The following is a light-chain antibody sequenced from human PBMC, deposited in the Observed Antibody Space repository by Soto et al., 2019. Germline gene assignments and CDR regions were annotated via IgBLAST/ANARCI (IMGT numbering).Light chain of an antibody. V-gene: IGKV1-5*03. CDR2: KAS. J-gene: IGKJ1*01. CDR1: QSISSW. Sequence: DIQMTQSPSTLSASVGDRVTITCRASQSISSWWAWYRQKPGKAPKLLLYKASSLESGVPSRGSGSGSGTEFTLTINSLQPDDFAAYYCLQYDTYPWTFGQGTEVEIK. CDR3: LQYDTYPWT.